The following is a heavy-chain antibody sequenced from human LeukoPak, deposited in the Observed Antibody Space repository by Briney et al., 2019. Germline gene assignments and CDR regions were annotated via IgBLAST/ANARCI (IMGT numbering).Heavy chain of an antibody. V-gene: IGHV4-34*01. CDR2: INHSGST. J-gene: IGHJ4*02. D-gene: IGHD6-19*01. CDR3: ARPVRCSATTCTGPFDY. Sequence: PSETLSLTCAVYGGSFSGYYWSWIRQPPGKGLEWIGEINHSGSTNYNPSLKSRVTISVDTSKNQFSLRLTSVTASDTAVYYCARPVRCSATTCTGPFDYWGQGTLVTVSS. CDR1: GGSFSGYY.